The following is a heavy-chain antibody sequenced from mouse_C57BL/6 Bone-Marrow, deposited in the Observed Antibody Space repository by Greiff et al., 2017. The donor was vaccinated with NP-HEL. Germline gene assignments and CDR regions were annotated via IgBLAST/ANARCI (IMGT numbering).Heavy chain of an antibody. D-gene: IGHD4-1*01. V-gene: IGHV1-15*01. CDR1: GYTFTDYE. Sequence: QVQLKQSGAELVRPGASVTLSCKASGYTFTDYEMHWVKQTPVHGLEWIGAIDPETGGTAYNQKFKGKAILTADKSSSTAYMELRSLTSEDSAVYYCTRCWDWDWDYWGQGTTLTVSS. CDR3: TRCWDWDWDY. CDR2: IDPETGGT. J-gene: IGHJ2*01.